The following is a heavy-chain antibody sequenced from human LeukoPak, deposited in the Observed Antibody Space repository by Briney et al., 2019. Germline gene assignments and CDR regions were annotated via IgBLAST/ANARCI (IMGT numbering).Heavy chain of an antibody. CDR1: GFTFSSYS. J-gene: IGHJ6*03. Sequence: GGSLRLSCAASGFTFSSYSMNWVRQAPGKGLEWVSYISSSSSTIYYADSVRGRFSISRDNAKNSLYLQMNSLRAEDTAVYYCAREDASSMDVWGKGTTVTVSS. CDR2: ISSSSSTI. CDR3: AREDASSMDV. V-gene: IGHV3-48*04.